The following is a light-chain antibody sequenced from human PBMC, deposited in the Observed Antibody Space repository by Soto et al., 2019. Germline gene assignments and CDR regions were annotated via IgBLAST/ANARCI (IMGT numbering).Light chain of an antibody. Sequence: QSVLTQPPSASGTPGQRVTIFCSGSSSNLGVNSVSWYQQIPGTAPKLLIYSNNQRPSGVPDRISGSKSGTSASLAISGLQSEDEADYYCEAWDDSLNGVVFGGGTKVTVL. V-gene: IGLV1-44*01. CDR1: SSNLGVNS. CDR2: SNN. J-gene: IGLJ2*01. CDR3: EAWDDSLNGVV.